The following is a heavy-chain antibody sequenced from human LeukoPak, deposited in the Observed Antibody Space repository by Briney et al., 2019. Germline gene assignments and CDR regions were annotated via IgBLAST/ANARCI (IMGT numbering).Heavy chain of an antibody. D-gene: IGHD4-17*01. CDR1: GGSISSGGYS. V-gene: IGHV4-30-2*01. CDR2: IYHSGST. Sequence: PSQTLSLTCAVSGGSISSGGYSWSWIRQPPGKGLEWIGYIYHSGSTYYNPSLKSRVTISVDRSKNQFSLKLSSVTAADTAVYYCASTHDYGDYGRFDYWGQGTLVTVSS. J-gene: IGHJ4*02. CDR3: ASTHDYGDYGRFDY.